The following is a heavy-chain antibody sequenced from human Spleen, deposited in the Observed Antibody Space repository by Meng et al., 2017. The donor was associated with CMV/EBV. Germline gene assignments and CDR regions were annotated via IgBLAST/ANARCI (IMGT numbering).Heavy chain of an antibody. V-gene: IGHV3-48*04. CDR1: GFTFSSYS. D-gene: IGHD2-2*01. CDR3: ARDKRGLYYFDY. Sequence: GGSLRLSCAASGFTFSSYSMNWVRQAPGKGLEWVSYISSSGSTIYYADSVKGRFTISRDNAKNSLYLQMNSLRAEDTAVYYCARDKRGLYYFDYWGQGTLVTVSS. J-gene: IGHJ4*02. CDR2: ISSSGSTI.